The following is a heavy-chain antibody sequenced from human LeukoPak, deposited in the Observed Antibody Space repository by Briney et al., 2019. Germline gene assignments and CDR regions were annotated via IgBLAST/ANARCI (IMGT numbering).Heavy chain of an antibody. J-gene: IGHJ6*02. V-gene: IGHV3-74*01. Sequence: GGSLRLSCAASGFTFSRFSMHWVRQVPGKGLVWVSRISADGSSTNYADSVKGRFTISRDNSKNMLYLQMNSLRAEDTAVYFCARGGGLDVWGQGATVTVSS. D-gene: IGHD1-26*01. CDR1: GFTFSRFS. CDR2: ISADGSST. CDR3: ARGGGLDV.